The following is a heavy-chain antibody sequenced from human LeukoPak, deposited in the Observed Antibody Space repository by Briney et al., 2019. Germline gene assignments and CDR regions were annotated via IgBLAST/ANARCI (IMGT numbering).Heavy chain of an antibody. CDR1: GFTFSSYA. J-gene: IGHJ6*02. V-gene: IGHV3-23*01. CDR3: AKGLRFTTYYGMDV. Sequence: GGSLRLSCAASGFTFSSYAMSWVRQAPGKGLEWVSAISGSGGSTYYADSVKGRFTTSRDNSKNTLYLQMNSLRAEDTAVYYCAKGLRFTTYYGMDVWGQGTTVTVSS. CDR2: ISGSGGST. D-gene: IGHD1-14*01.